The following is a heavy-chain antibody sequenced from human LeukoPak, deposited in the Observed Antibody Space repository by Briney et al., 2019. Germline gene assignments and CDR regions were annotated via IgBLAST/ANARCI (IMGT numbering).Heavy chain of an antibody. CDR1: GFAIRTYW. J-gene: IGHJ4*02. CDR3: ANVDGDWGYDY. Sequence: GGSLRLSCAASGFAIRTYWMHWVRQAPGKGLVWVSRINSEGTTKNYADSVKGRFTISRDNAKNTVYLQMKNLRAEDTAVYYCANVDGDWGYDYWGQGTLVTVSS. D-gene: IGHD2-21*02. CDR2: INSEGTTK. V-gene: IGHV3-74*01.